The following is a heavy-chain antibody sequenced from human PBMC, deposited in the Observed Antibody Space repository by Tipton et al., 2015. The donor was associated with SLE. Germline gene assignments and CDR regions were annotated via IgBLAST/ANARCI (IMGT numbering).Heavy chain of an antibody. CDR2: VFRGGST. D-gene: IGHD2-2*01. CDR3: ARGCSSSTCEPFYFFGMDV. CDR1: GASISGQY. J-gene: IGHJ6*02. Sequence: TLSLTCIVSGASISGQYWSWIRQPPGKGLEWIGEVFRGGSTNYSPSLESRVTITVDMSKNQFSLRLISVTAADTAVYYCARGCSSSTCEPFYFFGMDVWGQGTTVTVSS. V-gene: IGHV4-34*01.